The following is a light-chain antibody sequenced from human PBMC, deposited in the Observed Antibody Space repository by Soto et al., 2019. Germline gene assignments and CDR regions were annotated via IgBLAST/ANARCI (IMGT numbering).Light chain of an antibody. J-gene: IGLJ1*01. V-gene: IGLV2-14*01. Sequence: SVLPQPASVSGSPGQSITISCTGTSSDVGGYNYVSWYQQHPGKAPKLMIYDVSNRPSGVSNRFSGSKSGNTASLTISGLQAEDEADYYCSSYTSSSTYVLGTGTKVTVL. CDR3: SSYTSSSTYV. CDR2: DVS. CDR1: SSDVGGYNY.